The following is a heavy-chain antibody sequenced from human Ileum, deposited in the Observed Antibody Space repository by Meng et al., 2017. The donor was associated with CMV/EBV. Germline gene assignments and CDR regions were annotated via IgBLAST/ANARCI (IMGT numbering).Heavy chain of an antibody. CDR1: GGSVNSVNYY. D-gene: IGHD1-14*01. Sequence: HLKHPGPGLVKPSKTLSPPCVVSGGSVNSVNYYWGWVRQPAGKGLEWIGRIYTNGRAGYNPSLKSRVTISMDTSDNQFSLTLNSVTAADTAVYYCTSEPPGEWGRGTLVTVSS. J-gene: IGHJ4*02. CDR3: TSEPPGE. CDR2: IYTNGRA. V-gene: IGHV4-61*02.